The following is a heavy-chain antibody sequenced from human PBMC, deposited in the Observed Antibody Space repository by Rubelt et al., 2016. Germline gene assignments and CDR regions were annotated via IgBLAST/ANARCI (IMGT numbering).Heavy chain of an antibody. CDR1: GGSISSGGYY. CDR2: IYYSGST. D-gene: IGHD6-19*01. J-gene: IGHJ4*02. V-gene: IGHV4-31*03. Sequence: QVQLQESGPGLVKPSQTLSLTCTVSGGSISSGGYYWSWIRQHPGKGLEWIGYIYYSGSTYYNPSLKMRVTISVDTAKNQFSLKLSSVTAADTAVYYCASGIAVAGIFDYWGQGTLVTVSS. CDR3: ASGIAVAGIFDY.